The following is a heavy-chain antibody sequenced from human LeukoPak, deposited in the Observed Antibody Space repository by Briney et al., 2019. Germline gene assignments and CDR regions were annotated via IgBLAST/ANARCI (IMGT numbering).Heavy chain of an antibody. CDR2: ISSSGSTI. V-gene: IGHV3-48*03. J-gene: IGHJ3*02. CDR3: ARDPIHYYSSGSPMGPDAFDI. Sequence: PGGSLRLSCAASGFTFSSYEMNWVRQAPGKGLEWVSYISSSGSTIYYADSVKGRFTISRDNAKNSLYLQMNSLRAEDTAVYYWARDPIHYYSSGSPMGPDAFDIWGQGTMVTVSS. D-gene: IGHD3-10*01. CDR1: GFTFSSYE.